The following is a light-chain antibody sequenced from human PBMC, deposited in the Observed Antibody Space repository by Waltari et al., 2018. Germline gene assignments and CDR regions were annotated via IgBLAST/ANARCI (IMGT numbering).Light chain of an antibody. CDR3: QVWDSGTDHEV. V-gene: IGLV3-21*02. CDR2: DDS. Sequence: SYVLTQSPSVSVAPGQTASVSCGGNNIGSQSVNWYQQKPGQAPVLVVYDDSDRPSGTPERFSGSNSGNTATLTISRVEAGDEADYYCQVWDSGTDHEVFGGATKLTV. J-gene: IGLJ3*02. CDR1: NIGSQS.